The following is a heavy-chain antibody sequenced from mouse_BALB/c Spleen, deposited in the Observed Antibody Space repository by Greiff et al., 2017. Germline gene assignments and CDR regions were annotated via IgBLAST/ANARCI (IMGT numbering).Heavy chain of an antibody. CDR3: ARPLYDGYLYYFDY. J-gene: IGHJ2*01. V-gene: IGHV5-12-1*01. CDR1: GFAFSSYD. CDR2: ISSGGGST. Sequence: EVKLVESGGGLVKPGGSLKLSCAASGFAFSSYDMSWVRQTPEKRLEWVAYISSGGGSTYYPDTVKGRFTISRDNAKNTLYLQMSSLKSEDTAMYYCARPLYDGYLYYFDYWGQGTTLTVSS. D-gene: IGHD2-3*01.